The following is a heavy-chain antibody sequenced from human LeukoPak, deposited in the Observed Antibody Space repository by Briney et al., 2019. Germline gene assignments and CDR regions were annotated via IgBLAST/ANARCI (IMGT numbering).Heavy chain of an antibody. J-gene: IGHJ4*02. CDR1: GFTFNNYG. CDR2: ISFDENYK. CDR3: AKDGQQLPFDY. V-gene: IGHV3-30*18. Sequence: GGSLRLSCAASGFTFNNYGMHWVSQAPGKGLEWVAVISFDENYKNYADSVKGRFTISRDNSKNTLYLQMNSLGAEDTAVYYCAKDGQQLPFDYWGQGTLVTVSS. D-gene: IGHD6-13*01.